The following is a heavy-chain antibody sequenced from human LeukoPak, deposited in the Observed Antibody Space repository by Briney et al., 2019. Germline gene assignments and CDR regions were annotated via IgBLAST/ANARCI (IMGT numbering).Heavy chain of an antibody. Sequence: KPSETLSLTCTVSGGSISTSNYYWGWIRQPPGKGLEWIGNIFYSGSTYYSPSLRSRVTISLDTSRNQFSLKLNSVTAADTAVYYCARDKAWYFDYWGQGTLVTVSS. CDR2: IFYSGST. J-gene: IGHJ4*02. CDR1: GGSISTSNYY. V-gene: IGHV4-39*07. CDR3: ARDKAWYFDY.